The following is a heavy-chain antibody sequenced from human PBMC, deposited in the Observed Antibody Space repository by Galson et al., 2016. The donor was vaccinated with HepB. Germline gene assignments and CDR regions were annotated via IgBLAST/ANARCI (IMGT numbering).Heavy chain of an antibody. Sequence: SLRLSCAASGFTFTSYWIHWVRQVPGEGLVWVSRINSDGSSTHYADSVKGRFTISRDNAKNTVYLQMNSLSVEDTAVYYCARAGVIPYYYYGMDVWGQGTMVIVSS. CDR3: ARAGVIPYYYYGMDV. V-gene: IGHV3-74*01. D-gene: IGHD3-10*01. CDR1: GFTFTSYW. J-gene: IGHJ6*01. CDR2: INSDGSST.